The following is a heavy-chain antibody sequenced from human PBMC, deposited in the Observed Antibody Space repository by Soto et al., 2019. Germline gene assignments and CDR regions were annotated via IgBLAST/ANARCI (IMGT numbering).Heavy chain of an antibody. CDR1: GFTFSAYV. CDR2: ISRSGDSI. Sequence: EVLLVESGGGLAQPGGSLRLSCAASGFTFSAYVMTWVRQAPGKGLEWVSYISRSGDSIYYVDSVKGRFTISRDNAKNSLFLEMNSLTHGDTGVYYCARERHGVFALTTDSTIDLWGQGALVIVST. J-gene: IGHJ5*02. D-gene: IGHD4-17*01. CDR3: ARERHGVFALTTDSTIDL. V-gene: IGHV3-48*02.